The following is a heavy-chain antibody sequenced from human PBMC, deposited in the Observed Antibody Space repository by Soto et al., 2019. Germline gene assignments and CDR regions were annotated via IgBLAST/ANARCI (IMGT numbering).Heavy chain of an antibody. CDR2: TYYRSKWYN. Sequence: SQTLALTCAISGDIVSSNSAAGNCIRQSPSRGLEWLGRTYYRSKWYNDYAVSVKSRITINPDTSKNQFSLQLNSVTPEDTAVYYCARGGYRRGYYGMDVWGQGTTVTVSS. CDR1: GDIVSSNSAA. CDR3: ARGGYRRGYYGMDV. J-gene: IGHJ6*02. V-gene: IGHV6-1*01. D-gene: IGHD5-18*01.